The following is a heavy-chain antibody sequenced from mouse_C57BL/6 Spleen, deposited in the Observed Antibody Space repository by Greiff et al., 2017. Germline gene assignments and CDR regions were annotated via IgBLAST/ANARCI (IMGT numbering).Heavy chain of an antibody. CDR2: IDPENGDT. D-gene: IGHD3-3*01. Sequence: DVKLQESGAELVRPGASVKLSCTASGFNIKDDYMHWVKQRPEQGLEWIGWIDPENGDTEYASKFQGKATITADTSSNTAYLQLSSLTSEDTAVYYCTTGGPGAFDYWGQGTTLTVSS. V-gene: IGHV14-4*01. CDR3: TTGGPGAFDY. J-gene: IGHJ2*01. CDR1: GFNIKDDY.